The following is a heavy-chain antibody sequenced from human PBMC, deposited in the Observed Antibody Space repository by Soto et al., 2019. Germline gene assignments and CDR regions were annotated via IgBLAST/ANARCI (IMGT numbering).Heavy chain of an antibody. Sequence: GGSLRLSCAASGFTFSSYGMHWVRQAPGKGLEWVAVIWYDGSNKYYADSVKGRFTTSRDNSKNTLYLQMNSLRAEDTAVYYCASGGILPEYYFDYWGQGTLVTVSS. CDR1: GFTFSSYG. J-gene: IGHJ4*02. D-gene: IGHD2-15*01. CDR3: ASGGILPEYYFDY. CDR2: IWYDGSNK. V-gene: IGHV3-33*01.